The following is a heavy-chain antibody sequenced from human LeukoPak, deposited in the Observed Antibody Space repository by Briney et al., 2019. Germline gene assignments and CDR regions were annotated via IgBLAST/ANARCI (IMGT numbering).Heavy chain of an antibody. Sequence: SETLSLTCTVSGGSIRPYYWSWMRQPPGKGPEYVGYIFHTGGTNYNPSLGSQVTVSLDTSKNQFSLKLSSVTAAGTAVYYCARRMVRGVLFDYWGQGTLVTVSS. V-gene: IGHV4-59*08. J-gene: IGHJ4*02. CDR3: ARRMVRGVLFDY. CDR1: GGSIRPYY. D-gene: IGHD3-10*01. CDR2: IFHTGGT.